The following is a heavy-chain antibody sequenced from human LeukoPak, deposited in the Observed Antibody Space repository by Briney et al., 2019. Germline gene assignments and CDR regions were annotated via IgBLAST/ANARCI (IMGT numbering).Heavy chain of an antibody. CDR2: ISWNSGSI. Sequence: PGGSLRLSCAASGFTFDDYAMHWVRHAPGKGLEWVSGISWNSGSIGYADSVKGRFTISRDNAKNSLYLQMNSLRAEDTALYYCAKGGVLLPIFDYWGQGTLVTMSS. V-gene: IGHV3-9*01. CDR3: AKGGVLLPIFDY. D-gene: IGHD3-10*01. J-gene: IGHJ4*02. CDR1: GFTFDDYA.